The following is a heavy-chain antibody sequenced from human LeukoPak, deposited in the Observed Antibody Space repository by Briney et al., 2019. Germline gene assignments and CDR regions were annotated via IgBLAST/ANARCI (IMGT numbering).Heavy chain of an antibody. D-gene: IGHD5-18*01. V-gene: IGHV1-2*06. CDR3: ARLPPRGRLRYYFDY. J-gene: IGHJ4*02. CDR2: INPNSGGT. Sequence: GASVKVSCKASGYTFTGYYMHWVRQAPGQGLEWMGRINPNSGGTNYAQKFQGRVTMTRDTSISTAYMELSRLRSDDTAVYYCARLPPRGRLRYYFDYWGQGTLVTVSS. CDR1: GYTFTGYY.